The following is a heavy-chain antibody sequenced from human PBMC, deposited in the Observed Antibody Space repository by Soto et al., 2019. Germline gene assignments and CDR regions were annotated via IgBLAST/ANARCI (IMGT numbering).Heavy chain of an antibody. CDR2: ISGPGAGT. CDR3: ARAHQENNGRGMDV. D-gene: IGHD2-8*01. CDR1: GFTFTDSW. V-gene: IGHV3-74*01. J-gene: IGHJ6*02. Sequence: DVHLVESGGGLVQPGGSLRLSCAASGFTFTDSWMHWVRQDPGKGLVWVSHISGPGAGTSYADTVRGRFTISRDNARNTLYLQMSSLRVEDTGVYYCARAHQENNGRGMDVWGQGTAVTVSS.